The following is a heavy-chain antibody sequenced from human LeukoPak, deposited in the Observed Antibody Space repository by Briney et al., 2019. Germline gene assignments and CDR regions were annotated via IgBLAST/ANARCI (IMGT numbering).Heavy chain of an antibody. Sequence: GASVKVSCKASGYTFTSYYMHWVRQAPGQGLEWMGIINPSGGSTSYAQKLQGRVTMTRDTSTSTVYMELSSLRSEDTAEYYCARDEVGASSFDYWGQGTLVTVSS. J-gene: IGHJ4*02. CDR1: GYTFTSYY. D-gene: IGHD1-26*01. CDR3: ARDEVGASSFDY. V-gene: IGHV1-46*01. CDR2: INPSGGST.